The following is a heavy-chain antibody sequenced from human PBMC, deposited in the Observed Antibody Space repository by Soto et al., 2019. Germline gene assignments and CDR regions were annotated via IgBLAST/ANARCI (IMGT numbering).Heavy chain of an antibody. CDR3: AKGIYSYGYNSFDY. CDR1: AFTVCSYA. J-gene: IGHJ4*02. Sequence: GASLRLSCAARAFTVCSYALSSVRQAPGKGLEWVSAISGSGDSTYDADSVKGRFTISRDNANNTLYLPMNSLRAEYTAVYYCAKGIYSYGYNSFDYWSQGTLVTVSS. V-gene: IGHV3-23*01. CDR2: ISGSGDST. D-gene: IGHD5-18*01.